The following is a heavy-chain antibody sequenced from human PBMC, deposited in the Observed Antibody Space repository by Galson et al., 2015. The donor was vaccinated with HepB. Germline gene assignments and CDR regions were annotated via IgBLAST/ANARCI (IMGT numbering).Heavy chain of an antibody. J-gene: IGHJ6*02. Sequence: VKVSCKASGYDFVNYYIHWVRQAPGQGLEWMGIINPSGATTGYAQKFQGRVTMTRDRSTNTVYMELTSLRPEDTAMYYCARGLIPGYCSGGSCYSDMKYYYYGMDVWGQGTTVTVSS. CDR2: INPSGATT. CDR3: ARGLIPGYCSGGSCYSDMKYYYYGMDV. V-gene: IGHV1-46*03. CDR1: GYDFVNYY. D-gene: IGHD2-15*01.